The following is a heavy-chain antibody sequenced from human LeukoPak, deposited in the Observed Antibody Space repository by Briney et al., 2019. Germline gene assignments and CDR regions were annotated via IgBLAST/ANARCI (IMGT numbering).Heavy chain of an antibody. J-gene: IGHJ4*02. V-gene: IGHV3-23*01. CDR3: AQDRFVSSGRDDY. D-gene: IGHD6-19*01. CDR1: GFTFSSYA. CDR2: ISGSGENT. Sequence: GGSLRLSCAAPGFTFSSYAMSWVRQAPGKGLEWVSGISGSGENTYYVDSVKGRFTISRDNSKNTLYLQMTNLRVEDTAVYFCAQDRFVSSGRDDYWGQGTLVTVSS.